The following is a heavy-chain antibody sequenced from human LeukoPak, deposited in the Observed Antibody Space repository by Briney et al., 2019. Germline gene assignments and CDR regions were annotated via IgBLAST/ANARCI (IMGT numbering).Heavy chain of an antibody. D-gene: IGHD3-9*01. J-gene: IGHJ4*02. CDR2: ISWNSGSI. Sequence: PGRSLRLSCAASGFTFDDYAMHWVRQAPGKGLEWVSGISWNSGSIGYADSVKGRFTISRDNAKNSLYLQMNSLRAEDTALYYRAKDTADILTGYLDYWGQGTLVTVSS. CDR3: AKDTADILTGYLDY. CDR1: GFTFDDYA. V-gene: IGHV3-9*01.